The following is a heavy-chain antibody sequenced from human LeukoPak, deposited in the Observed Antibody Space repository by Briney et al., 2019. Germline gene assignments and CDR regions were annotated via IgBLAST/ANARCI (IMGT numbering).Heavy chain of an antibody. J-gene: IGHJ4*02. CDR2: IFYSGAT. Sequence: SETLSLTCTVSGGSISSGTYFWGWIRQPPGECLEWVGSIFYSGATYYNPSLKSRVTISVDTSKKQFSLKLNSVTAADTAVYYCARHGHKIEYNSPGVDYWGQGTLVTVSS. V-gene: IGHV4-39*01. CDR1: GGSISSGTYF. D-gene: IGHD1-14*01. CDR3: ARHGHKIEYNSPGVDY.